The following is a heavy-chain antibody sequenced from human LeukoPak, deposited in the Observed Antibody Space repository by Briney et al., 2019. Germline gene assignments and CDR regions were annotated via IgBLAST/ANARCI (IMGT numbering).Heavy chain of an antibody. CDR1: GGSISSSSYY. V-gene: IGHV4-39*07. D-gene: IGHD3-16*01. CDR2: IYYSGST. Sequence: PSETLSLTCTVSGGSISSSSYYWGWIRQPPGKGLEWIGSIYYSGSTYYNPSLKSRVTISVDTSKNQFSLKLSSVTVADTAVYYCAIGGGLSWFDPWGQGTLVTVSS. J-gene: IGHJ5*02. CDR3: AIGGGLSWFDP.